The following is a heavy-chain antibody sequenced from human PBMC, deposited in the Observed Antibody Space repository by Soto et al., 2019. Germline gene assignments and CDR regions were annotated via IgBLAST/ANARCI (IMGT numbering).Heavy chain of an antibody. CDR2: IKPDGSET. CDR3: AREGRLLGAFDI. D-gene: IGHD2-15*01. J-gene: IGHJ3*02. CDR1: GFTFNYW. V-gene: IGHV3-7*01. Sequence: GSLRLSCAASGFTFNYWMTWVRQAPGKGLECVANIKPDGSETFYVDSVKGRFTISRDNAKNSLYLQMNSLRAEDTAVYYCAREGRLLGAFDIWGRGTMVTVSS.